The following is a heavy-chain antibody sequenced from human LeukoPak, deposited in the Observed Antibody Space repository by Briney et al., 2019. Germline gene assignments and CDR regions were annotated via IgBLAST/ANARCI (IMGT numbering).Heavy chain of an antibody. CDR3: ARDAELMIVVAGDAFDI. V-gene: IGHV3-48*03. J-gene: IGHJ3*02. CDR2: ISSSGSTI. Sequence: PGGSLRLSCAVSGFTFNRYAMNWVRQVPGKGLEWVSYISSSGSTIYYADSVKGRFTISRDNAKNSLYLQMNSLRAEDTAVYYCARDAELMIVVAGDAFDIWGQGTMVTVSS. D-gene: IGHD3-22*01. CDR1: GFTFNRYA.